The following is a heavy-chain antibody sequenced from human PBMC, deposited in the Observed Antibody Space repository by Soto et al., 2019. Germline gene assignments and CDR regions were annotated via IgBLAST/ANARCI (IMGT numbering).Heavy chain of an antibody. D-gene: IGHD6-13*01. CDR1: GFTFSSYW. Sequence: PGGSLRLSCAASGFTFSSYWMSWVRQAPGKGLEWVANIKQDGSEKYYVDSVKGRFTISRDNAKNSLYLQMNSLRAEDTAVYYCARLYSSWYSEYFDYWGQGTLVTVSS. J-gene: IGHJ4*02. V-gene: IGHV3-7*01. CDR3: ARLYSSWYSEYFDY. CDR2: IKQDGSEK.